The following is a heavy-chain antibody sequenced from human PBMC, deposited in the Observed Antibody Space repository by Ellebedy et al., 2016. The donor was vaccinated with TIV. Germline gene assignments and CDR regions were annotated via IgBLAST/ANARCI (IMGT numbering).Heavy chain of an antibody. CDR2: INHSGST. CDR1: GFSLSTTGLG. CDR3: ARPGLATVVTRIKYFQH. J-gene: IGHJ1*01. D-gene: IGHD4-23*01. Sequence: SGPTLVKPTQTLTLTCTFSGFSLSTTGLGVGWIRQPPGKGLEWIGEINHSGSTNYNPSLKSRVTISVDTSKNQFSLKLSSVTAADTAVYYCARPGLATVVTRIKYFQHWGQGTLVTVSS. V-gene: IGHV4-39*07.